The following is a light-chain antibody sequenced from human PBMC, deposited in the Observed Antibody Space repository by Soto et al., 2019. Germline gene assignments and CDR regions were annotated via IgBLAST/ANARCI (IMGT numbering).Light chain of an antibody. J-gene: IGLJ1*01. Sequence: QSALTQPASVSGSPGQSITISCTGTSSDIGGYNYVSWYQQHPGKAPKLMIYEVSNRPSGVSNRFSGSKSGNTASLTISGXXAEDEAXXYCTSYTSSSTNYVFGTGTKLTVL. CDR3: TSYTSSSTNYV. V-gene: IGLV2-14*01. CDR1: SSDIGGYNY. CDR2: EVS.